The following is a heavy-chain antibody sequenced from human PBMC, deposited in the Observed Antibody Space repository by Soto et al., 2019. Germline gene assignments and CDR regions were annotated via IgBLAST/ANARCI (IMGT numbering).Heavy chain of an antibody. J-gene: IGHJ6*02. V-gene: IGHV4-61*01. D-gene: IGHD3-9*01. CDR3: ARHMYPRTGPWGMDV. Sequence: XASLSLTCTVSGGSFSSATYYWNGLGQPPGKGLEWIGSVYYSGTPNYNPSLKSRVTISMDTSYNRLSLKLRSVTAADTAVYYCARHMYPRTGPWGMDVCGQRTTVTVSS. CDR1: GGSFSSATYY. CDR2: VYYSGTP.